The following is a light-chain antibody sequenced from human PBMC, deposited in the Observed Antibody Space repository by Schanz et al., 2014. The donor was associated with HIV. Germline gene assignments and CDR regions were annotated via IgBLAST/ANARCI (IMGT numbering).Light chain of an antibody. V-gene: IGLV1-44*01. CDR3: ATWDDSLEGWV. Sequence: QTVVTQPPSASGTPGQRVTISCSGSSSNIGSNAVHWYQQLPGTAPKLLIYINNQRPSGVPVRFSGSKSATSASLAISGLQSEDEADYFCATWDDSLEGWVFGGGTKLTVL. J-gene: IGLJ3*02. CDR1: SSNIGSNA. CDR2: INN.